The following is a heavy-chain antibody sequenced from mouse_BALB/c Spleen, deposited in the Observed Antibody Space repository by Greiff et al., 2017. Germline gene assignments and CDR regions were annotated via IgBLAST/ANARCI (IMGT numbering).Heavy chain of an antibody. CDR3: ARDQGTTGFAY. Sequence: EVQLVESGGGLVQPGGSLKLSCAASGFTFSSYGMSWVRQTPDKRLELVATINSNGGSTYYPDSVKGRFTISRDNAKNTLYLQMSSLKSEDTAMYYCARDQGTTGFAYWGQGTLVTVSA. D-gene: IGHD2-14*01. CDR1: GFTFSSYG. CDR2: INSNGGST. J-gene: IGHJ3*01. V-gene: IGHV5-6-3*01.